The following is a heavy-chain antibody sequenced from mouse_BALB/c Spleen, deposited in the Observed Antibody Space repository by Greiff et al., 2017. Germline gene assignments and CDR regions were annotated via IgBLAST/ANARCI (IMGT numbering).Heavy chain of an antibody. V-gene: IGHV1-54*01. CDR3: ARYYYGTQGYYFDY. CDR2: INPGSGGT. D-gene: IGHD1-1*01. CDR1: GYAFTNYL. J-gene: IGHJ2*01. Sequence: QVQLQQSGAELVRPGTSVKVSCKASGYAFTNYLIEWVKQRPGQGLEWIGVINPGSGGTNYNEKFKGKATLTADKSSSTAYMQLSSLTSDDSAVYFCARYYYGTQGYYFDYWGQGTTLTVSS.